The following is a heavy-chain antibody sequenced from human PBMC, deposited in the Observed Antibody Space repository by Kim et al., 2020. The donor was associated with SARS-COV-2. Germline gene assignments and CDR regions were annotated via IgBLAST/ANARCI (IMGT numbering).Heavy chain of an antibody. V-gene: IGHV3-9*01. D-gene: IGHD3-22*01. Sequence: SVKGRFTISRDNAKNSLYLQMNSLRAEDTALYYCAKDRLNYYDSSGYLDYWGQGTLVTVSS. CDR3: AKDRLNYYDSSGYLDY. J-gene: IGHJ4*02.